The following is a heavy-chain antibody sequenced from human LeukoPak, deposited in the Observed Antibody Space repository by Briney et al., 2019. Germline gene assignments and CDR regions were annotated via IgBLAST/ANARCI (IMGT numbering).Heavy chain of an antibody. CDR1: GFTFSSYW. D-gene: IGHD2-2*01. V-gene: IGHV3-7*04. CDR3: ARDTRGLFDY. Sequence: PGGSLRLSCVVSGFTFSSYWMSWVRQAPGKGPEWVANIKQDGSEKNYVDSVKGRFTISRDNVKNSVFLQMSSLRAEDTAVYYCARDTRGLFDYWGQGTQVTVSA. J-gene: IGHJ4*02. CDR2: IKQDGSEK.